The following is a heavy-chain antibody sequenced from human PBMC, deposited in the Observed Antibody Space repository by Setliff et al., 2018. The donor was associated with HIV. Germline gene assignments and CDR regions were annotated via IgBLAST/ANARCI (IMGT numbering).Heavy chain of an antibody. CDR3: VRKEIGVAAASDYFDY. V-gene: IGHV3-21*01. J-gene: IGHJ4*02. D-gene: IGHD2-2*01. Sequence: GGSLRLSCAVSGFTFSSYTMSWVRQAPGKGLEWISSISHSGSDIYYADSVKGRFTISRDNAKNSLYLQLSSLRAEDTAVYHCVRKEIGVAAASDYFDYWGPGSLVTVSS. CDR1: GFTFSSYT. CDR2: ISHSGSDI.